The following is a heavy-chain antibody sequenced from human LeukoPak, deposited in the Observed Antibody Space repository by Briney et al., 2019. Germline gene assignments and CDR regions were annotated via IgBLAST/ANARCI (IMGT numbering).Heavy chain of an antibody. D-gene: IGHD6-13*01. J-gene: IGHJ5*02. Sequence: GVSLRLSCAASGITVSNNYMNWVRQAPGKGLEWVSLVYSDGGKYYADSVKGRFAISTDSSKNTLYLQMNSLRVDDTAVYYCARDPPAVVTNTYAWGQGTLVTVSS. CDR1: GITVSNNY. CDR3: ARDPPAVVTNTYA. V-gene: IGHV3-66*01. CDR2: VYSDGGK.